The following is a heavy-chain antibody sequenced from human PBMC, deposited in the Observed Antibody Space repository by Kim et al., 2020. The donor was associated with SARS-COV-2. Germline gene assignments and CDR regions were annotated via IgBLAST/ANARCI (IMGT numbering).Heavy chain of an antibody. Sequence: ASVKVSCKASGYTFTSYYMHWVRQAPGQGLEWMGIINPSGGSTSYAQKFQGRVTMTRDTSTSTVYMELSSLRSEDTAVYYCARDWRRRDGYNLYYYYGMDVWGQGTTVTVSS. CDR3: ARDWRRRDGYNLYYYYGMDV. J-gene: IGHJ6*02. CDR2: INPSGGST. CDR1: GYTFTSYY. D-gene: IGHD5-12*01. V-gene: IGHV1-46*01.